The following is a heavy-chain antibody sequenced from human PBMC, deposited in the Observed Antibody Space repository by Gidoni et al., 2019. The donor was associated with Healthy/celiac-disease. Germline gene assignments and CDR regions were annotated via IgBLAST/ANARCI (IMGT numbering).Heavy chain of an antibody. J-gene: IGHJ6*02. V-gene: IGHV4-34*01. D-gene: IGHD2-15*01. Sequence: QVQLQQWGAGLLKPSETLSLTCAVYGGSFSGYYWSWIRQPPGKGLEWIGEINHSGSTNYNPSLKSRVTISVDTSKNQFSLKLSSVTAADTAVYYCARGRYCSGGSCYIYYYYGMDVWGQGTTVTVSS. CDR3: ARGRYCSGGSCYIYYYYGMDV. CDR1: GGSFSGYY. CDR2: INHSGST.